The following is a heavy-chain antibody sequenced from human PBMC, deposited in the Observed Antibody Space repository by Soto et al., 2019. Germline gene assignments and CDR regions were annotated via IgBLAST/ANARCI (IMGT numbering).Heavy chain of an antibody. CDR2: IYHSGST. CDR1: GGSISSGGYS. Sequence: SETLSLTCAVSGGSISSGGYSWGWIRQPPGKGLEWIGYIYHSGSTYYNPSLKSRVTISVDRSKNQFSLKLSSVPAADTAVYYCARAPGYSYGLSGMDVWGQGTTVTVSS. CDR3: ARAPGYSYGLSGMDV. D-gene: IGHD5-18*01. J-gene: IGHJ6*02. V-gene: IGHV4-30-2*01.